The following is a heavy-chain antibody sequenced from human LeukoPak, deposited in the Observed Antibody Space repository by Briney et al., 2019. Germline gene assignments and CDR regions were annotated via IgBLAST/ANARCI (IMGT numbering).Heavy chain of an antibody. V-gene: IGHV3-23*01. CDR2: ISGSGGTT. J-gene: IGHJ4*02. D-gene: IGHD3-10*01. CDR1: GFTFSDYA. Sequence: GGSLRLSCAASGFTFSDYAMGWVRQAPGKGLEWVAGISGSGGTTYNGDSVVGRFAVSRDNPKNTLYLQMNSLRAEDSAIFYCAKVPQKSYGPADSWGQGTLVTVSS. CDR3: AKVPQKSYGPADS.